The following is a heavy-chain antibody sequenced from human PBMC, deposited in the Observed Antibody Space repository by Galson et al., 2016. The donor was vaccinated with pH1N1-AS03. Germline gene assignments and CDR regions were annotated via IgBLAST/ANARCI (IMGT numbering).Heavy chain of an antibody. CDR1: GGTFSSYA. CDR3: ARGPEYWSDRHYYYGMDV. J-gene: IGHJ6*02. CDR2: IIPIFGTP. D-gene: IGHD3-3*01. V-gene: IGHV1-69*13. Sequence: SVKVSCKVSGGTFSSYAISWVRQAPGQGLEWMGGIIPIFGTPNFAQKFQGRATITADESTSTAYMELSSLRSEDTAVYFCARGPEYWSDRHYYYGMDVWGQGTTVTVSS.